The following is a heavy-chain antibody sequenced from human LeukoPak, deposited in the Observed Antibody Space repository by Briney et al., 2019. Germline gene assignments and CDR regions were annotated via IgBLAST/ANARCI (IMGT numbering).Heavy chain of an antibody. J-gene: IGHJ4*02. CDR1: GFTFSTYG. CDR3: AKDPNPANWSPYFFDY. CDR2: IRYDGSKT. Sequence: GGSLRLPCAASGFTFSTYGIHWVRQAPGKGLEWVAFIRYDGSKTYYADSVKGRFTISRDNSKNTVYLQMISLRPEDTAVYYCAKDPNPANWSPYFFDYWGQGTLVTVSS. D-gene: IGHD1-1*01. V-gene: IGHV3-30*02.